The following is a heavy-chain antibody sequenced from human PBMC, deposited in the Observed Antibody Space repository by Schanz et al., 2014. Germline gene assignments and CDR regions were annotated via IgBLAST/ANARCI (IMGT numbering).Heavy chain of an antibody. V-gene: IGHV3-30-3*01. D-gene: IGHD3-3*01. J-gene: IGHJ4*02. CDR3: ARSAGRDFWSGYYTRFDY. Sequence: VQLVESGGGVVQPGRSLRLSCAAYGFTLSSYAMHWVRQAPGKGLEWVALISNDGSIKYYADSVEGRFTISRDNAKNSLYLQMNSLRAEDTAVYYCARSAGRDFWSGYYTRFDYWGQGTLVTVSS. CDR1: GFTLSSYA. CDR2: ISNDGSIK.